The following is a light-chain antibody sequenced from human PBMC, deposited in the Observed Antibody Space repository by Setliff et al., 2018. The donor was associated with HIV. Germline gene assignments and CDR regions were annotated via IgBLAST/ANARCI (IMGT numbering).Light chain of an antibody. V-gene: IGKV4-1*01. CDR1: QSVLYSSNNKNY. CDR2: WAS. J-gene: IGKJ3*01. CDR3: QQYYTAPLV. Sequence: DIVMTQSPDSLAVSLGERATINCKSSQSVLYSSNNKNYLAWYQQKPGQPPNLLIYWASTRESGVPDRFSGSGSGTDFTLTISSLQAEDVAVYYCQQYYTAPLVFGPGTKVDIK.